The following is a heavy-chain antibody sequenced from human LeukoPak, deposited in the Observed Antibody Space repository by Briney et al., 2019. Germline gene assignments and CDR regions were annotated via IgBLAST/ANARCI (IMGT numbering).Heavy chain of an antibody. Sequence: GASVKVSCKASGYTFTSYTIHWVRQAPGQRLEWMGWINAGNGNTKYSQEFQGRVTITRDTSASTAYMELSSLRSEDMAVYYCARAHGADGAFDIWGQGTMVTVSS. CDR2: INAGNGNT. D-gene: IGHD1-26*01. CDR3: ARAHGADGAFDI. CDR1: GYTFTSYT. V-gene: IGHV1-3*03. J-gene: IGHJ3*02.